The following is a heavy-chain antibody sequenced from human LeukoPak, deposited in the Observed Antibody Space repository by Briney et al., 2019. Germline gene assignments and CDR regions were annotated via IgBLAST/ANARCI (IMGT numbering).Heavy chain of an antibody. Sequence: ASVKVSCKASGDTFISHAITWVRQAPGQGLEWMGWISAYNGNTNYAQKLQGRVTMTTDTSTSTAYMELRSLRSNDTAVYYCARGMAAAGTGDAFDIWAQGTMVTVSS. CDR3: ARGMAAAGTGDAFDI. V-gene: IGHV1-18*01. CDR1: GDTFISHA. CDR2: ISAYNGNT. D-gene: IGHD6-13*01. J-gene: IGHJ3*02.